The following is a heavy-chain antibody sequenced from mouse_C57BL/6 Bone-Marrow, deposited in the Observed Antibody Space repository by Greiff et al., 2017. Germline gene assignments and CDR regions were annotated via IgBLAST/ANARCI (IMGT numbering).Heavy chain of an antibody. V-gene: IGHV1-50*01. D-gene: IGHD2-4*01. Sequence: QVQLQQSGAELVKPGASVKLSCKASGYTFTSYWMQWVKQRPGQGLEWIGEIDPSDSYTHYNQKFTGKATLTVDTSSSTAYIQHSSLTSEDSAVYYCAIRIYYDYDWFAYWGQGTLVTVSA. J-gene: IGHJ3*01. CDR2: IDPSDSYT. CDR1: GYTFTSYW. CDR3: AIRIYYDYDWFAY.